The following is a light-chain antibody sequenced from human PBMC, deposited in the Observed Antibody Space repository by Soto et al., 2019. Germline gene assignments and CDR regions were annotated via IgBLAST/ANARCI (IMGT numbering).Light chain of an antibody. Sequence: QSVLTQPPSVSGAPGQRVTISCTGSSSNIGAGYDLHWYQQLPGTAPKLLIFGNTHRPSGVPDRFSGSKSGTSASLAITGLQAEDEADYYCQSYDTSLSVYVFGTGTKLTVL. CDR1: SSNIGAGYD. V-gene: IGLV1-40*01. CDR2: GNT. CDR3: QSYDTSLSVYV. J-gene: IGLJ1*01.